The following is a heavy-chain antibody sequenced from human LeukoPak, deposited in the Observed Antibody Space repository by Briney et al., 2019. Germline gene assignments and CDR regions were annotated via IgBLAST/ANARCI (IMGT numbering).Heavy chain of an antibody. Sequence: GGSLRLSCAASGFTFSTYAMSWVRQAPGKGLEWVSTINSSGGSAYYADSVKGRFTISRDNSKNTLFLLMISLRADDTAVYYCAKGVVPDDWGQGTLVTVSS. CDR1: GFTFSTYA. J-gene: IGHJ4*02. CDR3: AKGVVPDD. CDR2: INSSGGSA. D-gene: IGHD2-21*01. V-gene: IGHV3-23*01.